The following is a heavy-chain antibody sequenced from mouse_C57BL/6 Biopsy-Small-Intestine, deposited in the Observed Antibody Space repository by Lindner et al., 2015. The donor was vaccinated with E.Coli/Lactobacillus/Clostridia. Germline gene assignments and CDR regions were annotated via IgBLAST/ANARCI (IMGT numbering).Heavy chain of an antibody. CDR3: SSGSIIAPSEY. CDR2: IDPENGDT. J-gene: IGHJ2*02. CDR1: GFNIKDDY. D-gene: IGHD6-1*01. Sequence: VQLQESGAELVRPGASVKLSCTVSGFNIKDDYMYWVKQRPEQGLEWIGWIDPENGDTEYASKFQGKATITADTSSNTANLQLSSLTSEDTAVYYCSSGSIIAPSEYWGQGTSLTVSS. V-gene: IGHV14-4*01.